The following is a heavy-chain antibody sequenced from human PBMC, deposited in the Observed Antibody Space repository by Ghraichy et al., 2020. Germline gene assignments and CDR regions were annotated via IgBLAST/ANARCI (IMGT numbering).Heavy chain of an antibody. D-gene: IGHD3-16*01. CDR1: GFTLTNYW. J-gene: IGHJ1*01. CDR2: IKQDGSEK. Sequence: ETLSLTCAASGFTLTNYWMSWVRQAPGKGLEWVANIKQDGSEKYYVDSVEGRFTISRDNAKNSLYLQMNSLRAEDTAVYYCAREGINDYDQKSYFQRWGQGTLVTVSS. CDR3: AREGINDYDQKSYFQR. V-gene: IGHV3-7*03.